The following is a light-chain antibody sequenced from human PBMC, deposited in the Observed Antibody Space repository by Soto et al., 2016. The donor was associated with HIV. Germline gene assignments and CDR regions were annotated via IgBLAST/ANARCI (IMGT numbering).Light chain of an antibody. CDR2: DKN. CDR1: SLRSSY. Sequence: SSELTQDPAVSVALGQTVRITCLGDSLRSSYASWYQQKPGQAPVLVIYDKNTRPSGIPDRLSASSSGNTGSLTISGAQAEDEADYYCNSRDSSANHVVFGGGTKLTVL. V-gene: IGLV3-19*01. J-gene: IGLJ2*01. CDR3: NSRDSSANHVV.